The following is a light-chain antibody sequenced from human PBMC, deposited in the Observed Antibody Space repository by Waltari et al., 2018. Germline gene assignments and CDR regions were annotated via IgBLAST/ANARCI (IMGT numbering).Light chain of an antibody. CDR1: VSNIGNNF. CDR2: RNN. V-gene: IGLV1-47*01. J-gene: IGLJ2*01. CDR3: AAWDDNMSAVL. Sequence: QSVLTQPPSTSGTPGQTVTISCSGSVSNIGNNFVYWFQQLPGTAPKLLIYRNNHRPSGVPDRFSVPESGTSASLAISGLRSEDEADYYCAAWDDNMSAVLFGAGTKVTVL.